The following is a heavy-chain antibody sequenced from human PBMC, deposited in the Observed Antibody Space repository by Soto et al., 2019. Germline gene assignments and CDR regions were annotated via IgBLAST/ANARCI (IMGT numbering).Heavy chain of an antibody. CDR1: GFTFSSYA. CDR2: ISYDGSNK. D-gene: IGHD5-18*01. Sequence: GGSLRLSCAASGFTFSSYAMHWVRQAPGKGLEWVAVISYDGSNKYYADSVKGRFTISRDNSKNTLYLQMNSLRAEDTAVYYCARARYSYALNDAFDIWGQGTMVTVSS. V-gene: IGHV3-30-3*01. J-gene: IGHJ3*02. CDR3: ARARYSYALNDAFDI.